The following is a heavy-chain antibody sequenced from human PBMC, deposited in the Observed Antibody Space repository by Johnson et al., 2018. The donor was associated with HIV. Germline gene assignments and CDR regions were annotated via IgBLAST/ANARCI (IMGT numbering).Heavy chain of an antibody. V-gene: IGHV3-30*04. CDR1: GFSFSSYA. J-gene: IGHJ3*01. Sequence: QVQLVESGGGVVQPGRSLRLSCAASGFSFSSYAMHWVRQAPGKGLEWVAAISYDGSNKYYADSVKGRFTISRDNSTDSLYLQMNSLKSEDTAVYFCARRAYTSGWYAAFDLWGQGTMVTVSS. CDR3: ARRAYTSGWYAAFDL. D-gene: IGHD6-19*01. CDR2: ISYDGSNK.